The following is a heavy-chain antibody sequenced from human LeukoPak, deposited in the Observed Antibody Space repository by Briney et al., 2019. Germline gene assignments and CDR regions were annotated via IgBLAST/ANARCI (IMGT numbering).Heavy chain of an antibody. CDR1: RYTFTHYA. Sequence: ASVKVSCKASRYTFTHYAMNWIRQAPGQGLEWMGWINTNTGNPTYAQGFTGQFVFSLDTSVSSAYLQISSLKAEDTAVYYCARGGKHGWFDPWGQGTLVTVSS. D-gene: IGHD3-16*01. CDR3: ARGGKHGWFDP. V-gene: IGHV7-4-1*02. J-gene: IGHJ5*02. CDR2: INTNTGNP.